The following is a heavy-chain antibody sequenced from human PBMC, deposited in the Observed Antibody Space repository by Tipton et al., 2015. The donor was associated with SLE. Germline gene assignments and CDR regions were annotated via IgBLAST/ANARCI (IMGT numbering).Heavy chain of an antibody. CDR2: IYYSGST. Sequence: GSLRLSCTVSGGSISSSSYYWGWIRQPPGKGLEWIGSIYYSGSTYYNPSLKSRVTISVDTSKNQFSLKLSSVTAADTAVYYCARALSSLLFDYWGQGTLVTVSS. D-gene: IGHD6-6*01. J-gene: IGHJ4*02. CDR3: ARALSSLLFDY. CDR1: GGSISSSSYY. V-gene: IGHV4-39*07.